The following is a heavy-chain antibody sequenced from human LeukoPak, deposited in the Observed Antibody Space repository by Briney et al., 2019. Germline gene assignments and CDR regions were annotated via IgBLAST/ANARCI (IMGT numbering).Heavy chain of an antibody. CDR2: FIPTFGTA. D-gene: IGHD2-15*01. J-gene: IGHJ4*02. V-gene: IGHV1-69*01. Sequence: GSSVKVSCKASGGTFSSYAISWVRQAPGQGLEWMGGFIPTFGTANYAQKIKGRVTITADESTSTDYMELSSLRSEDTAVYYCARVGSGGSCYSCHFDYWGQGTLVTVSS. CDR1: GGTFSSYA. CDR3: ARVGSGGSCYSCHFDY.